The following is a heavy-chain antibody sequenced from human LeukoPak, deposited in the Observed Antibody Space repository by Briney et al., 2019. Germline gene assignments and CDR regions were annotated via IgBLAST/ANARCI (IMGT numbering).Heavy chain of an antibody. CDR3: AKEGENYDILTGYPDY. CDR2: ISYDGSSK. D-gene: IGHD3-9*01. CDR1: GFTFSSYG. Sequence: GGSLRLSCAASGFTFSSYGMHWVRQAPGKGLEWVAVISYDGSSKYYADSVKGRFTISRDNSKNTLYLQMNSLRAEDTAVYYCAKEGENYDILTGYPDYWGQGTLVTVSS. J-gene: IGHJ4*02. V-gene: IGHV3-30*18.